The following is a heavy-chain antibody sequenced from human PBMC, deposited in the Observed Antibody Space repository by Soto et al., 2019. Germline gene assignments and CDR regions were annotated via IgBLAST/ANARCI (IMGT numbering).Heavy chain of an antibody. D-gene: IGHD3-3*01. CDR3: ARDRGTDFWSGRRDYYYYGMDV. V-gene: IGHV4-30-4*01. Sequence: QVQLQESGPGLVKPSQTLSLTCTVSGGSISSGDYYWSWIRQPPGKGLEWIGYIYYSGSTYYNPSLKSRVTISVDTSKNQFSLKLSSVTAADTAVYYCARDRGTDFWSGRRDYYYYGMDVWGQGTTVTVSS. CDR2: IYYSGST. J-gene: IGHJ6*02. CDR1: GGSISSGDYY.